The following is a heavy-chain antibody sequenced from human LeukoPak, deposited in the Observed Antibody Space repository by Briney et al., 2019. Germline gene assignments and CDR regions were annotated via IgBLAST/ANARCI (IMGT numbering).Heavy chain of an antibody. CDR2: IYSGGST. CDR3: ARAPVYGDYDPFYGMDV. Sequence: GGSLRLSCAASGFTVSSNYMSWVRQAPGKGLEWVSVIYSGGSTYYADSVKGRFTISRDNSKNTLYLQMNSLRAEDTAVYYCARAPVYGDYDPFYGMDVWGQGTTVTVSS. J-gene: IGHJ6*02. D-gene: IGHD4-17*01. CDR1: GFTVSSNY. V-gene: IGHV3-66*02.